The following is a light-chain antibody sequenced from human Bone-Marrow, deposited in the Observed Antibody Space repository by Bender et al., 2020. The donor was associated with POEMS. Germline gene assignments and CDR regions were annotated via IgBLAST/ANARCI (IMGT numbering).Light chain of an antibody. CDR3: QVWDTTSDHQV. J-gene: IGLJ2*01. Sequence: SYVLTQPPSVSVAPEKTATITCGGDNIGSKSVQWYQQKSGQAPVLVMFYDSDRPSGIPERFSGSNSGNMATLTISGVEAGDEADYFCQVWDTTSDHQVFGGGTKLTV. CDR2: YDS. V-gene: IGLV3-21*04. CDR1: NIGSKS.